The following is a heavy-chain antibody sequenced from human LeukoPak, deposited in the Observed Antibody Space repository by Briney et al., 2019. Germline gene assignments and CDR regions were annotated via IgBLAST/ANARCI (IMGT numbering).Heavy chain of an antibody. CDR2: ISSSGGGT. Sequence: PGGSLRLSCAASGFTFNSYAMNWVRQAPGKGLEWVSVISSSGGGTYYADSVKGRFTISRDDSKNTLYLQMNSLRAEDTAVYYCANKVRGLYYFDNWGQGTLVTVSS. D-gene: IGHD3-10*01. V-gene: IGHV3-23*01. J-gene: IGHJ4*02. CDR3: ANKVRGLYYFDN. CDR1: GFTFNSYA.